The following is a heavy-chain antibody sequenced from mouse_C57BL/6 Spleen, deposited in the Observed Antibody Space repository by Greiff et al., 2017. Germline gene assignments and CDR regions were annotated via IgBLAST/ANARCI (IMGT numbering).Heavy chain of an antibody. J-gene: IGHJ3*01. D-gene: IGHD1-1*01. CDR2: FNPNYGTT. Sequence: VQLQQSGPELVKPGASVKISCNVSGYSITDYYMYWLKQSYGKRLVWIVVFNPNYGTTSYNQKFKGKATLTVDPSSSTAYMQLNSLTSENSAVYYCARETTVVGPFAYWGQGTLVTVSA. CDR3: ARETTVVGPFAY. V-gene: IGHV1-39*01. CDR1: GYSITDYY.